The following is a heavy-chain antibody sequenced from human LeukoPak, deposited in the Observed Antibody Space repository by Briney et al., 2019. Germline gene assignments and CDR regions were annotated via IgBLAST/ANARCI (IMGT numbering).Heavy chain of an antibody. Sequence: PSETLSLTCTISGGSISSGGYYWGWIRQPPGKGLEWIESIYYSGSTYYNPSLKSRVTISVDTSKNQFSLKLSSVTAADTAVYYCANSQGGYSYGYEFDYWGQGTLVTVSS. J-gene: IGHJ4*02. CDR1: GGSISSGGYY. CDR2: IYYSGST. D-gene: IGHD5-18*01. V-gene: IGHV4-39*07. CDR3: ANSQGGYSYGYEFDY.